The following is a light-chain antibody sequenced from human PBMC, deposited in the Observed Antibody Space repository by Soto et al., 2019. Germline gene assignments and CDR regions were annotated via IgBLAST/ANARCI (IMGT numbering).Light chain of an antibody. CDR2: HVT. J-gene: IGLJ1*01. V-gene: IGLV2-14*03. CDR3: CSLTTSHTYV. CDR1: SSDIGNYDY. Sequence: QSALTQPASVSGSPGQSITISCTGTSSDIGNYDYVSWYQQHPGKAPNLMIYHVTYRPSGVSNRYSGSKSGNSSSLTISGLQADDEADYYCCSLTTSHTYVFGSGTKLTVL.